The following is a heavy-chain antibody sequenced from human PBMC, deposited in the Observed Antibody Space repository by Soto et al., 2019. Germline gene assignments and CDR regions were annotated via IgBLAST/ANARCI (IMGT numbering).Heavy chain of an antibody. CDR3: AREPLT. CDR1: GVSISSGGYF. CDR2: IYDSGST. Sequence: QVQLQESGPGLVKPSQTLSLPCTVSGVSISSGGYFWTRTRQPPGKGLGWIGYIYDSGSTYYNPSLESRVTISLDTSKNQCFLKLRSVTAADTAVYYCAREPLTWGQGTLVTVSS. J-gene: IGHJ4*02. V-gene: IGHV4-31*03.